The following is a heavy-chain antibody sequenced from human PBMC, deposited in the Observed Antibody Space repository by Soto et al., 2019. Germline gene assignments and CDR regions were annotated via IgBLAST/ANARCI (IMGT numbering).Heavy chain of an antibody. J-gene: IGHJ5*02. CDR3: AREGSGYDYYNNWFDP. D-gene: IGHD5-12*01. Sequence: SVKVSCKASGGTFSSYAISWVRQAPGQGLEWMGGIIPIFGTANYAQKFQGRVTITADESTSTAYMELSSLRSEDTAVYYCAREGSGYDYYNNWFDPWGQGTLVTVSS. V-gene: IGHV1-69*13. CDR1: GGTFSSYA. CDR2: IIPIFGTA.